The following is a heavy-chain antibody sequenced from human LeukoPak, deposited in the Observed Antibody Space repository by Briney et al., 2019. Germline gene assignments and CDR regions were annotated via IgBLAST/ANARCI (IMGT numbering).Heavy chain of an antibody. CDR2: IYYSGST. J-gene: IGHJ4*02. CDR3: ARGSIYSSGWDYYFDY. Sequence: SETLSLTCTVSGGSISSSSYYWGWIRQPPGKGLEWIGSIYYSGSTYYNPSLKSRVTISVGTSKNQFSLKLSSVTAADTAVYYCARGSIYSSGWDYYFDYWGQGTLVTVSS. CDR1: GGSISSSSYY. D-gene: IGHD6-19*01. V-gene: IGHV4-39*07.